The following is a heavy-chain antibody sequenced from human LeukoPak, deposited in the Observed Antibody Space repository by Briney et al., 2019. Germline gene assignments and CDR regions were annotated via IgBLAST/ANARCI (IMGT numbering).Heavy chain of an antibody. Sequence: GGPLTLSCAASGFTFSSFWMSWVRQAPGKGLEWVANIKQDGSQKYYVDSVKGRFTISRDNAKNSLYLQMNSLRAEDTAVYYCARVYCSGGTCYSYFDYWGQGTLVTVSA. V-gene: IGHV3-7*05. CDR2: IKQDGSQK. D-gene: IGHD2-15*01. CDR1: GFTFSSFW. J-gene: IGHJ4*02. CDR3: ARVYCSGGTCYSYFDY.